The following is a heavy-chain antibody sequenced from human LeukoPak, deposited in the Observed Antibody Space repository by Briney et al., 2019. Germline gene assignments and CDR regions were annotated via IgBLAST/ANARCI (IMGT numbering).Heavy chain of an antibody. V-gene: IGHV1-18*01. CDR1: GYTFTNYG. D-gene: IGHD6-13*01. CDR2: IGAYNGNT. J-gene: IGHJ3*02. CDR3: ARDQSVRLLQTSSTYFKHVFAI. Sequence: ASVKVSCKTSGYTFTNYGISWVRQAPGLGFEWMGLIGAYNGNTNYAQKVQGRVNMTTDTSTSTAYMELRSLRFDDTAVYYCARDQSVRLLQTSSTYFKHVFAIWGQGSMVTVSS.